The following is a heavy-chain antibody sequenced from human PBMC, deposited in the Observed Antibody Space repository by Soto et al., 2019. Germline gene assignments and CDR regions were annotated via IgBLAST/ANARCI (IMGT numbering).Heavy chain of an antibody. D-gene: IGHD3-9*01. Sequence: SETLSLTGTVCGGSISSKSDYWGWIRQAPGKGLEWIASLYFVGNTYSNPSLNSRATLSMGSSQNQFSLNLTSVTAADTAVYFCVGHDKAALVWTGFDPFGHVILVTFSS. CDR1: GGSISSKSDY. CDR2: LYFVGNT. CDR3: VGHDKAALVWTGFDP. J-gene: IGHJ5*02. V-gene: IGHV4-39*01.